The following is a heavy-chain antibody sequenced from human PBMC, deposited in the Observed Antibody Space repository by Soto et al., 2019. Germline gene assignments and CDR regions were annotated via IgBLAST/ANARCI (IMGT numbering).Heavy chain of an antibody. V-gene: IGHV4-39*01. CDR1: GGSISSSSYY. CDR3: ARRVSSSWYYYHYGMDV. Sequence: SETLSLTCTVSGGSISSSSYYWGWIRQPPGKGLEWIGSIYYSGSTYYNPSLKSRVTISVDTSKNQFSLKLSSVTAADTAVYYCARRVSSSWYYYHYGMDVWGQGTTVTVSS. D-gene: IGHD6-13*01. CDR2: IYYSGST. J-gene: IGHJ6*02.